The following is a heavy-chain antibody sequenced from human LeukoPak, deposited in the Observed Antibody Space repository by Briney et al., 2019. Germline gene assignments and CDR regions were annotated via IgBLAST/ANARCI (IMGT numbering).Heavy chain of an antibody. J-gene: IGHJ4*02. D-gene: IGHD6-13*01. CDR3: ARVSGEAASSAYFDY. CDR1: GYTFTSYG. V-gene: IGHV1-18*01. Sequence: ASVKVSCKASGYTFTSYGISWVRQAPGQGLEWMGWITAYNGNTNYAQKLQGRVTMTTDTSTSTAYMELRSLRSDDTAVYYCARVSGEAASSAYFDYWGQGTLVTVSS. CDR2: ITAYNGNT.